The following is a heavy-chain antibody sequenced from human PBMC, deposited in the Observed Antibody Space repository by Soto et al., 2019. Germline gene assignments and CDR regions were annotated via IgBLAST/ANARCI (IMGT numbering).Heavy chain of an antibody. CDR2: ISGSGVST. J-gene: IGHJ4*02. CDR1: GFTFSSYA. V-gene: IGHV3-23*01. Sequence: GGSLRLSCAASGFTFSSYAMSWVLQAPGKGLEWVSAISGSGVSTYYADSVKGRFTIPRDNSKNTLYLQMNSLRAEDTAVYYCAKSPGMYYYDSSGYYHYDYWGQGT. D-gene: IGHD3-22*01. CDR3: AKSPGMYYYDSSGYYHYDY.